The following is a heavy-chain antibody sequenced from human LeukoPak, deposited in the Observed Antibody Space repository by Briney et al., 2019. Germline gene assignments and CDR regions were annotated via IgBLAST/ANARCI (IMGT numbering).Heavy chain of an antibody. D-gene: IGHD2-15*01. CDR3: ARDDKGVAKAFDI. CDR2: ISSSSSYI. V-gene: IGHV3-21*01. Sequence: PGGSLRLSCAASGFTFSTYTMNWVRQAPGKGLEWVSSISSSSSYIYYADSLKGRFTISRDNAKNSLYLQMNSLRAEDTAVYYCARDDKGVAKAFDIWGQGTMVTVST. J-gene: IGHJ3*02. CDR1: GFTFSTYT.